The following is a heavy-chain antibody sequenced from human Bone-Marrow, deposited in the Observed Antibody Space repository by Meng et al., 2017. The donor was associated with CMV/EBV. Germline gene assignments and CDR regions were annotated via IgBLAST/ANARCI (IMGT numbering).Heavy chain of an antibody. CDR2: TYYRSKWYK. CDR3: ARRDWGARGYYYYGMDV. J-gene: IGHJ6*02. D-gene: IGHD7-27*01. CDR1: GDSVYINSAA. V-gene: IGHV6-1*01. Sequence: SQTLSLTCAISGDSVYINSAAWNWVRQSPSRVLEWLGRTYYRSKWYKDYAVSVQSRITINPDKSKNQFSLQLNSVTPEDTAVYYCARRDWGARGYYYYGMDVWGQGTKVTVSS.